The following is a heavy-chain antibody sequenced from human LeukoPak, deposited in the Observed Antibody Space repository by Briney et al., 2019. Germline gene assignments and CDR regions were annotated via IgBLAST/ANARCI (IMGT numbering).Heavy chain of an antibody. J-gene: IGHJ4*02. CDR3: ARDQGYSGSYLPFDY. D-gene: IGHD1-26*01. CDR2: IIPIFGTA. V-gene: IGHV1-69*01. Sequence: ASVTVSCTASGGTFSSYAISWVRQAPGQGLEWMGGIIPIFGTANYAQKFQGRVTITADESTSTAYMELSSLRSEDTAVYYCARDQGYSGSYLPFDYWGQGTLVTVSS. CDR1: GGTFSSYA.